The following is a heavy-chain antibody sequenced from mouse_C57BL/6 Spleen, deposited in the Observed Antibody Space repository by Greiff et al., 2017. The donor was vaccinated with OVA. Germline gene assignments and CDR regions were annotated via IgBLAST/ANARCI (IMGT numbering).Heavy chain of an antibody. D-gene: IGHD2-5*01. Sequence: QVHVKQSGAELVKPGASVKLSCKASGYTFTEYTIHWVKQRSGQGLEWIGWFYPGSGSIKYNEKFKDKATLTADKSSSTVYMELSRLTSEDSAVYFCARHEEGYSNPYYYAMDYWGQGTSVTVSS. CDR3: ARHEEGYSNPYYYAMDY. V-gene: IGHV1-62-2*01. CDR2: FYPGSGSI. CDR1: GYTFTEYT. J-gene: IGHJ4*01.